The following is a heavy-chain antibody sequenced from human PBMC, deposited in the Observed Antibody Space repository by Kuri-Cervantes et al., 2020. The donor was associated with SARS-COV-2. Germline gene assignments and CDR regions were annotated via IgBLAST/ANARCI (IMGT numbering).Heavy chain of an antibody. D-gene: IGHD3-3*01. CDR2: INAGNGNT. Sequence: ASVKVSCKASGYTFTSYAMHWVRQAPGQRLEWMGWINAGNGNTKDSQKFQGRVTITRDTSTSTAYMELSSLRSEDTAVYYCARGPITIFGVVIIRHFDYWGQGTLVTVSS. V-gene: IGHV1-3*01. CDR3: ARGPITIFGVVIIRHFDY. J-gene: IGHJ4*02. CDR1: GYTFTSYA.